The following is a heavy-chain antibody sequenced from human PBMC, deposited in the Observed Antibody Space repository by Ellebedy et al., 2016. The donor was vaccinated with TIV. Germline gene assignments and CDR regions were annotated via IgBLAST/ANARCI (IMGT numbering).Heavy chain of an antibody. J-gene: IGHJ4*02. D-gene: IGHD1-14*01. CDR3: AKEGYSAGTTFRADFDY. CDR1: GYTFSSYW. CDR2: LNPSRGTT. V-gene: IGHV1-46*01. Sequence: AASVKVSCKASGYTFSSYWIHWVRQAPGQGLEWMGILNPSRGTTDYAQRFQGRVSMTRDTSTSTVYMEMSSLRAEDTAVYYCAKEGYSAGTTFRADFDYWGLGTLVTVSS.